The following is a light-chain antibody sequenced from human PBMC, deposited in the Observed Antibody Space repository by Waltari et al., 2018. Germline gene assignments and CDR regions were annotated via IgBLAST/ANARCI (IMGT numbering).Light chain of an antibody. Sequence: QSILTQPPSVSGAPGQRVTISCTGSSSTIGDGSDVPGYQHLPGTAPKLLIYGNSNRPSWVPDRFSGSKSGTSASLDITGLQAEDEADYYCQSYDSSLSGSGVFGGGTKLTVL. CDR3: QSYDSSLSGSGV. CDR2: GNS. CDR1: SSTIGDGSD. J-gene: IGLJ3*02. V-gene: IGLV1-40*01.